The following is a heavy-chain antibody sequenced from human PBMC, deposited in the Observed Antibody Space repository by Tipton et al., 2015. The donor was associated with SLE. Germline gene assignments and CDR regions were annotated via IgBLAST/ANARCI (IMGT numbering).Heavy chain of an antibody. J-gene: IGHJ6*02. Sequence: RSLRLSCAASGFTFDDYAMHWVRQAPGKGLEWVSGISWNRGSIGYADSVKGRFTISRDNAKNSLYLQMNSLRAEDTALYYCAKEGGGGMDVWGQGTTVTVSS. V-gene: IGHV3-9*01. CDR3: AKEGGGGMDV. CDR1: GFTFDDYA. D-gene: IGHD3-16*01. CDR2: ISWNRGSI.